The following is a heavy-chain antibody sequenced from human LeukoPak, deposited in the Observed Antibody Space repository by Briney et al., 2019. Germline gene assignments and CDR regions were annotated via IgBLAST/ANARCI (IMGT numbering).Heavy chain of an antibody. V-gene: IGHV4-34*01. CDR3: ARGYCSSTSCSPYYFDY. CDR1: GGSFSGYY. D-gene: IGHD2-2*01. Sequence: SETLSLTCAVYGGSFSGYYWSWIRQPPGKGLEWIGEINHSGSTNYNPSLKSRVTISEDTSKNQFSLKLSSVTAADTAVYYCARGYCSSTSCSPYYFDYWGQGTLVTVSS. CDR2: INHSGST. J-gene: IGHJ4*02.